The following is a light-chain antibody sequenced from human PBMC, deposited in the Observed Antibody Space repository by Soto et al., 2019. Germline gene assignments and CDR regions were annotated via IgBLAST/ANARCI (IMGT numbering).Light chain of an antibody. CDR1: ETISTY. V-gene: IGKV3-15*01. J-gene: IGKJ5*01. Sequence: EILKTQSPATLSVSPGERATLSCRANETISTYLAWYQRRPGQAPRLLISGASTRATSFPARFSGSGSGTEFTLTISGLQSEDFAVYYCQQYNSWPPTFGQGTRLEI. CDR2: GAS. CDR3: QQYNSWPPT.